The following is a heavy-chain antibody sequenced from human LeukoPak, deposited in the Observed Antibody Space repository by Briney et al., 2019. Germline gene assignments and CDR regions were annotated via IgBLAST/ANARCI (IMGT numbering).Heavy chain of an antibody. CDR1: GGSISSSSYY. D-gene: IGHD3-10*01. CDR2: FYYSGST. V-gene: IGHV4-39*07. J-gene: IGHJ4*02. Sequence: SETLSLTCTVSGGSISSSSYYWGWIRQPPGKGLEWIGSFYYSGSTYYNPSLKGRVTISVDTSKNQFSLKLSSVTAADTAVYYCARDIPPLWFGELLNSPFDYWGQGTLVTVSS. CDR3: ARDIPPLWFGELLNSPFDY.